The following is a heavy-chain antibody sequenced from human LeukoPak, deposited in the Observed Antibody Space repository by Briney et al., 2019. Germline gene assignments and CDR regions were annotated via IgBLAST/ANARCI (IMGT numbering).Heavy chain of an antibody. J-gene: IGHJ4*02. CDR3: ARHALYGDFRHFDY. D-gene: IGHD4-17*01. Sequence: SETLSLTCTVSGGSISSYYWSWIRQPPGKGLEWIGYIYYSGSTNYNPSLKSRVTMSVGTSKNQFSLKLSSVTAADTAVYYCARHALYGDFRHFDYWGLGSLVTVSS. CDR2: IYYSGST. V-gene: IGHV4-59*08. CDR1: GGSISSYY.